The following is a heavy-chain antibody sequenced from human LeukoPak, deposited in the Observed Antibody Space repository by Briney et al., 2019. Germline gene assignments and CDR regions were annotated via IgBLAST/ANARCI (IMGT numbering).Heavy chain of an antibody. CDR1: GSTSSSFE. V-gene: IGHV3-48*03. D-gene: IGHD6-19*01. CDR3: ARYRWLIQGSWYFDF. CDR2: ISSSGNTI. Sequence: GGSLRLSCAPSGSTSSSFEMTGVRQPPGRGLKWVPYISSSGNTIYYADSVKGRFNISRDNAKNSLYLQMNSLRAEDTAVYYCARYRWLIQGSWYFDFWGQGTLVTVSS. J-gene: IGHJ4*02.